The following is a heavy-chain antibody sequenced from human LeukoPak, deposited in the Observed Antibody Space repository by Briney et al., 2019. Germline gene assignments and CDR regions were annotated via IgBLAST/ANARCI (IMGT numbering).Heavy chain of an antibody. CDR2: MNSDGSRT. CDR1: GFTFSTDW. CDR3: ARGIPQRD. Sequence: GSLRLSCAGSGFTFSTDWMHWVRQAPGKGLVWVSRMNSDGSRTSYADSVKGRFTISRDNAKNTLYLQMNGLRAEDTAIYYCARGIPQRDWGQGTLVTVSS. J-gene: IGHJ4*02. V-gene: IGHV3-74*03.